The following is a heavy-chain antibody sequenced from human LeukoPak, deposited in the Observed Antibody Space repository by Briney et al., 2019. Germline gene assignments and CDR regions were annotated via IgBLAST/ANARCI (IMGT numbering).Heavy chain of an antibody. J-gene: IGHJ4*02. CDR1: GFTFSIYW. CDR2: INSDGSST. Sequence: GGSLRLSCAASGFTFSIYWMHWVRQARGKGVVWVSRINSDGSSTSYADSVKGPFTISRDNAKNTLYLQMNSLRAEDTAVYYCAREMTYYYDSSGSLFFDYWGQGTLVTVSS. V-gene: IGHV3-74*01. D-gene: IGHD3-22*01. CDR3: AREMTYYYDSSGSLFFDY.